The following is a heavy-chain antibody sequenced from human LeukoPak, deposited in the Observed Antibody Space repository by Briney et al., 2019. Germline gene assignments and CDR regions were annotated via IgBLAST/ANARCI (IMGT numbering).Heavy chain of an antibody. CDR1: GFTFSSSG. Sequence: GRSLRLSCAASGFTFSSSGLHWVRQAPGKGLEWVANINQDGSEKYYVDSVKGRFTISRDNAKNSLYLQMNSLRAEDTAVYYCARGKYGMDVWGQGSTVTVSS. CDR3: ARGKYGMDV. V-gene: IGHV3-7*01. J-gene: IGHJ6*02. CDR2: INQDGSEK.